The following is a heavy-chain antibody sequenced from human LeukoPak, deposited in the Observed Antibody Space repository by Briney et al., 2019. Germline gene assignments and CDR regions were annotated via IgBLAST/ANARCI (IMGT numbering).Heavy chain of an antibody. CDR3: AKDLFYFDY. Sequence: GGSLRLSCAASGLTVSSNYMSWVRQGPGKGLEWVSVIYSGGDTYYADSVKGRFTISRDNSKNTLYLQMNSLRAEDTAVYYCAKDLFYFDYWGQGTLVTVSS. D-gene: IGHD3-10*01. CDR2: IYSGGDT. J-gene: IGHJ4*02. CDR1: GLTVSSNY. V-gene: IGHV3-66*01.